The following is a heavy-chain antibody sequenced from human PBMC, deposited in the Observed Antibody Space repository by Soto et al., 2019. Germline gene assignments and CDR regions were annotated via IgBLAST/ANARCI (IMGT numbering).Heavy chain of an antibody. CDR2: IIPIFGTA. J-gene: IGHJ6*02. D-gene: IGHD2-8*01. V-gene: IGHV1-69*13. Sequence: SVKVSCKASGGTFSSYAISWVRQAPGQGLEWMGGIIPIFGTANYAQKFQGRVTITADESTSTAYMELNSLRAEDTAVYYCAKELGYCTNGVCWRYYYYGMDVWGQGTTVTVSS. CDR1: GGTFSSYA. CDR3: AKELGYCTNGVCWRYYYYGMDV.